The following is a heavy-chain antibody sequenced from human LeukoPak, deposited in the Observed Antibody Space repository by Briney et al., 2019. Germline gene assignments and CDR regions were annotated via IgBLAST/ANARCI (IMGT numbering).Heavy chain of an antibody. J-gene: IGHJ4*02. CDR3: AIITMIVVAPDY. CDR1: GFTFSSYS. Sequence: GGSLRLSCAASGFTFSSYSMKWVRQAPGKGLEWVSSISSSSSYIYYADSAKGRFTISRDNAKNSLYLQMNSLRAEDTAVYYCAIITMIVVAPDYWGQGTLVTVSS. D-gene: IGHD3-22*01. CDR2: ISSSSSYI. V-gene: IGHV3-21*01.